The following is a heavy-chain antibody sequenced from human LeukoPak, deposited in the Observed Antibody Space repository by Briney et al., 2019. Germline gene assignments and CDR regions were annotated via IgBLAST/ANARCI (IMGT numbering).Heavy chain of an antibody. CDR1: GGSINNYY. D-gene: IGHD1-1*01. Sequence: SETLSLTCTVSGGSINNYYWSWIRQPAGKGLEWIGLIYSSGSTSYNPSLKSRVTISVDTSKNQLSLRLSSVTAADTAVYYCARGVGLTQGGTFDYWGQGTLVTVSS. CDR3: ARGVGLTQGGTFDY. CDR2: IYSSGST. J-gene: IGHJ4*02. V-gene: IGHV4-4*07.